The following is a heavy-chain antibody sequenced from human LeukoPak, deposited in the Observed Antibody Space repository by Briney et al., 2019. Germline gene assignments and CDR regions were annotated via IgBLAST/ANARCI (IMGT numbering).Heavy chain of an antibody. V-gene: IGHV3-66*02. J-gene: IGHJ4*02. Sequence: PGRSLRLSCAASGVTSNYFAWVRQAPGKGLEWVSVIYNGGTTYYADSVKGRFTISRDNSKSTLFVYLQMNSLRTDDTAVYYCAGGGEAARSLHYWGQGTLVTVSS. CDR1: GVTSNY. CDR3: AGGGEAARSLHY. CDR2: IYNGGTT. D-gene: IGHD6-6*01.